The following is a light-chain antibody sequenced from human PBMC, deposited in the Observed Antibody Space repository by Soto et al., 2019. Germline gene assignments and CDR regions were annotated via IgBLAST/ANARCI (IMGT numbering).Light chain of an antibody. J-gene: IGKJ1*01. Sequence: IQLTQSPSSLSASVGDRVTITCRASQGISSYLAWYQQKPGKAPKLLIYAASTLQSGVPSRFSGSGSGTEFTLTISSLQPDDSATYYCQHYNSYSQTFGQGTKVDIK. CDR3: QHYNSYSQT. CDR1: QGISSY. CDR2: AAS. V-gene: IGKV1-9*01.